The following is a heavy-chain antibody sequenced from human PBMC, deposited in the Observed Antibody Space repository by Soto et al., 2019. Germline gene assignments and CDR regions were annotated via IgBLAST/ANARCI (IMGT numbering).Heavy chain of an antibody. CDR1: GFTFSSYA. Sequence: QVQLVESGGGVVQPGRSLRLSCAASGFTFSSYAMHWVRRAPGKGLEWVAVISYDGSNKYYADSVKGRFTISRDNSKNTLYLQMNSLRAEDTAVYYCARDTRSRRIWLAGTDFDYWGQGTLVTVSS. D-gene: IGHD6-19*01. CDR3: ARDTRSRRIWLAGTDFDY. CDR2: ISYDGSNK. J-gene: IGHJ4*02. V-gene: IGHV3-30-3*01.